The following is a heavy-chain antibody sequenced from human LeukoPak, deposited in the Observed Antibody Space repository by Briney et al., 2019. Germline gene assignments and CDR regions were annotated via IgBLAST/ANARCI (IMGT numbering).Heavy chain of an antibody. CDR2: ISSSGSSI. CDR1: GFTFSDYY. Sequence: PGGSLRLFCGGSGFTFSDYYMNWIRQTPGKGLEWVSYISSSGSSIYQADSVKGRFTISRDNAKNSLYLQMNSLRAEDTAVYYCATASAITSPGTFEHWGQGTLVTVSS. J-gene: IGHJ1*01. D-gene: IGHD1-1*01. V-gene: IGHV3-11*01. CDR3: ATASAITSPGTFEH.